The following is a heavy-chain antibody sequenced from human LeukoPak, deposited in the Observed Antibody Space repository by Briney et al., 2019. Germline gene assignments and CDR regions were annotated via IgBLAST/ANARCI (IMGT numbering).Heavy chain of an antibody. CDR3: ATGLAYCGGDCYSKWAYCFDY. Sequence: PGGSLRLSCAASGFTFSHYYMSWIRQAPGEGLEWVSYISSCGSTIYYADSVKGRFTISRDNAKNTLYLQMNSLRAEDTAVYYCATGLAYCGGDCYSKWAYCFDYWGQGTLVTVSS. D-gene: IGHD2-21*02. V-gene: IGHV3-11*04. CDR2: ISSCGSTI. CDR1: GFTFSHYY. J-gene: IGHJ4*02.